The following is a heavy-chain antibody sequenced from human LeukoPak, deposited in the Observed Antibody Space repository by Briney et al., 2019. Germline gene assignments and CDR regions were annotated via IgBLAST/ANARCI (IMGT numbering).Heavy chain of an antibody. CDR1: GYTFTSYD. CDR2: MNPNSGNT. CDR3: AINHLFYSKLGFDY. J-gene: IGHJ4*02. D-gene: IGHD4-11*01. Sequence: GASVKVSCKASGYTFTSYDINWVRQATGQGLEWMGWMNPNSGNTGYAQKFQGRVTMTRNTSISTAYMELSSLRSEDTAVYYCAINHLFYSKLGFDYWGQGTLVTVSS. V-gene: IGHV1-8*01.